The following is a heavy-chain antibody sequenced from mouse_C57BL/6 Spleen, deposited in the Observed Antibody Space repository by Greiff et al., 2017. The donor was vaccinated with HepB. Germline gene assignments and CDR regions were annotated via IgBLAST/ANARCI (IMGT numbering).Heavy chain of an antibody. CDR3: ARGRGLTNDYDGSFAY. CDR2: IYPRDGST. Sequence: QVQLQQSDAELVKPGASVKISCKVSGYTFTDHTIHWMKQRPEQGLEWIGYIYPRDGSTKYNEKFKGKATLTADKSSSTAYMQLNSLTSEDSAVYFCARGRGLTNDYDGSFAYWGQGTLVTVSA. J-gene: IGHJ3*01. CDR1: GYTFTDHT. V-gene: IGHV1-78*01. D-gene: IGHD2-4*01.